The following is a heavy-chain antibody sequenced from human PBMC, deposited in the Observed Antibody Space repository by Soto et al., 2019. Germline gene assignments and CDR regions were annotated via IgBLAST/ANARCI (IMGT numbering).Heavy chain of an antibody. CDR3: ARSSGPGTYYYYYYMDV. Sequence: PGESLKISCKGSGYSFTSSRIGGERQMPGKGLEWMGIIYPGASDTRYSPSFHCPVTISADKSISTAYLQWSSLKASDTAMYYCARSSGPGTYYYYYYMDVWGKGTTVTGSS. D-gene: IGHD1-1*01. CDR2: IYPGASDT. CDR1: GYSFTSSR. V-gene: IGHV5-51*01. J-gene: IGHJ6*03.